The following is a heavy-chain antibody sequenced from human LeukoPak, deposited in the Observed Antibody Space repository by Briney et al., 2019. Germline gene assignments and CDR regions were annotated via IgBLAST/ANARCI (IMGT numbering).Heavy chain of an antibody. V-gene: IGHV4-59*12. J-gene: IGHJ6*02. D-gene: IGHD3-9*01. CDR1: GGSISSYY. CDR3: ARDGVDFDWLSDV. Sequence: SETLSLTCTVSGGSISSYYWSWIRQPPGKGLEWIGYIYYSGSTYYNPSLKSRVTISVDTSKNQFSLKLSSVTAADTAVYYCARDGVDFDWLSDVWGQGTTVTVSS. CDR2: IYYSGST.